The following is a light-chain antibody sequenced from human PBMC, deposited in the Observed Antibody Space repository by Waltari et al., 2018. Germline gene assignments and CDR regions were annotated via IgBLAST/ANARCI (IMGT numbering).Light chain of an antibody. CDR2: EVS. CDR1: DSDVGASDF. Sequence: QSALTQPASVSGSPGQSITISCSGTDSDVGASDFVSCYQQHPGQAPHLIIYEVSNRPSGISNRFSASKSGNTASLTISGLQAEDEADYYCSSYTTSSAPGVFGTGTRVTVL. J-gene: IGLJ1*01. CDR3: SSYTTSSAPGV. V-gene: IGLV2-14*01.